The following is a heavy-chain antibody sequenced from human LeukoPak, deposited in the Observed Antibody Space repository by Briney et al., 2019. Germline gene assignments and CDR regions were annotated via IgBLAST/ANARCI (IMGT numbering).Heavy chain of an antibody. V-gene: IGHV3-7*01. CDR2: IKQDGTEE. Sequence: PGGSLRLSCVASGFTFSSSWMSWVRRAPGKGLEWVANIKQDGTEEYYVDSVKGRFTISRDNSKNTLYLQMNSLRAEDTAVYYCARGICSSTSCPTFYWGQGTLVTVSS. D-gene: IGHD2-2*01. J-gene: IGHJ4*02. CDR3: ARGICSSTSCPTFY. CDR1: GFTFSSSW.